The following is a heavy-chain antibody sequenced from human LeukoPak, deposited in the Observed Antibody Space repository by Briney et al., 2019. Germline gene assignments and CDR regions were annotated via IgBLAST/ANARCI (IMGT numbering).Heavy chain of an antibody. D-gene: IGHD3-22*01. J-gene: IGHJ4*02. CDR3: AKARGKVLTYYYDSSGYLFDY. Sequence: GGSLRLSCAASGFTFSSYAMSWVRQAPGKGLERVSAISGSGGSTYYADSVKGRFTISRDNSKNTLYLQMNSLRAEDTAVYYCAKARGKVLTYYYDSSGYLFDYWGQGTLVTVSS. CDR1: GFTFSSYA. CDR2: ISGSGGST. V-gene: IGHV3-23*01.